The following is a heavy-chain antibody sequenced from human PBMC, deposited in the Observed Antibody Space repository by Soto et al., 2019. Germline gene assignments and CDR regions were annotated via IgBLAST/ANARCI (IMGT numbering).Heavy chain of an antibody. V-gene: IGHV3-30*18. CDR2: VSNDGSNK. D-gene: IGHD2-8*01. CDR1: EFTFSRYA. J-gene: IGHJ6*02. CDR3: AKDQSTNSRSYHALDV. Sequence: QGQLVESGGGVVQPGESLRLYCAASEFTFSRYAMHWVRQAPGKGLEWVAVVSNDGSNKYYADSVKGRFTISRDNSKNTLNLQMNSLRAEYTAVYYCAKDQSTNSRSYHALDVWGQGTTVTVSS.